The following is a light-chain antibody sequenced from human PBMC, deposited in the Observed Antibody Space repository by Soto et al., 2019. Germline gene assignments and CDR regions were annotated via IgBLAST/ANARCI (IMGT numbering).Light chain of an antibody. J-gene: IGKJ4*01. CDR2: DTF. Sequence: EIVLTQSPATLSLSLGERATLSCRASQSVSNYLAWYQQKPGQAPRLLIYDTFNSDTGIPPRFSGSGSGTEVTLTTSSIEHEDYAVYYCHQRNSCPLTFGGGTKVEIK. CDR3: HQRNSCPLT. CDR1: QSVSNY. V-gene: IGKV3-11*01.